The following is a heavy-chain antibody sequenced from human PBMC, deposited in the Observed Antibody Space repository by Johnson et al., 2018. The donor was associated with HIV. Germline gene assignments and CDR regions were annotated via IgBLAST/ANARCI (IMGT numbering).Heavy chain of an antibody. CDR1: GFTFSGYA. J-gene: IGHJ3*02. V-gene: IGHV3-30*02. CDR3: AKSTWELRHLDAFDI. CDR2: IRFDGSIE. Sequence: VQLVESGGGVVQPGGSLRLSCEVSGFTFSGYAMNWVRQAPGKGLEWVAFIRFDGSIEYYADSVKGRFTISRDNSKNTLYLQMNSLRAEDTAVYYCAKSTWELRHLDAFDIWGQGTMVTVSS. D-gene: IGHD1-26*01.